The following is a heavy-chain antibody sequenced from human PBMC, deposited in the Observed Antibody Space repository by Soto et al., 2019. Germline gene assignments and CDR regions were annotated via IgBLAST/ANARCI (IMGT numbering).Heavy chain of an antibody. CDR2: ISAYNGNT. V-gene: IGHV1-18*01. J-gene: IGHJ4*02. D-gene: IGHD6-13*01. Sequence: GASVKVSCKSSGYTFTSYGISWVRQAPGQGLEWMGWISAYNGNTNYAQKLQGRVTMTTDTSTSTAYMELRSLRSDDTAVYYCARDTHMAAAPGYFDYWGQGTLVTVSS. CDR3: ARDTHMAAAPGYFDY. CDR1: GYTFTSYG.